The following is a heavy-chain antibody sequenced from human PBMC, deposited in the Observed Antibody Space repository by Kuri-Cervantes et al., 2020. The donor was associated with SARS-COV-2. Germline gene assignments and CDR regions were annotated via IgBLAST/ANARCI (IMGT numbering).Heavy chain of an antibody. V-gene: IGHV3-7*01. CDR2: IKQDGSEK. Sequence: GESLKISCAASGFTFSSYWMSWVRQAPGKGLEWVANIKQDGSEKYYVDSVKGRFTISRDNAKNSLYLQMNSLRAEDTAVYYCARGRQWLELYYFDYWGQGTLVTVSS. D-gene: IGHD6-19*01. CDR1: GFTFSSYW. J-gene: IGHJ4*02. CDR3: ARGRQWLELYYFDY.